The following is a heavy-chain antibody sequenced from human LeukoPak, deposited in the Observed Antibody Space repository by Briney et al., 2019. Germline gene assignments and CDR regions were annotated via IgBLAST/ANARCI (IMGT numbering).Heavy chain of an antibody. CDR2: IYYSGST. CDR1: GGSISSSSYY. D-gene: IGHD2-15*01. V-gene: IGHV4-39*07. CDR3: AREVLPGYFDY. J-gene: IGHJ4*02. Sequence: TSETLSLTCTVSGGSISSSSYYWGWIRQPPGKGLEWIGSIYYSGSTYYNPSLKSRVTISVDTSKNQFSLKLSSVTAADTAVYYCAREVLPGYFDYWGQGTLVTVSS.